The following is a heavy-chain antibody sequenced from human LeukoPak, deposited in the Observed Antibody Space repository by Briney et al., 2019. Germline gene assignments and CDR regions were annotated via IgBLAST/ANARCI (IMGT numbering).Heavy chain of an antibody. Sequence: GGSLRLSCAASGLTVSSHYMSWVRQAPGKGLEWVSLIYSGGTTYYADSVKGRFTISRDNSKNTLYLQMNSLRAEDTAVYYCAKEESSGSYWTEIDYWGQGTLVTVSS. D-gene: IGHD1-26*01. CDR2: IYSGGTT. CDR1: GLTVSSHY. J-gene: IGHJ4*02. CDR3: AKEESSGSYWTEIDY. V-gene: IGHV3-53*01.